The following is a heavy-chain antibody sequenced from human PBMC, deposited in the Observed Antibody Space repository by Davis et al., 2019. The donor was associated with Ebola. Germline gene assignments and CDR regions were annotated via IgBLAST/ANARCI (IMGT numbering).Heavy chain of an antibody. J-gene: IGHJ1*01. V-gene: IGHV3-21*01. CDR3: ARDMGIVGATEYFQH. D-gene: IGHD1-26*01. CDR2: ISSSSSYI. Sequence: GESLKISCAASGFTFSDYYMNWVRQAPGKGLEWVSSISSSSSYIYYADSVKGRFTISRDNAKNSLYLQMNSLRAEDTAVYYCARDMGIVGATEYFQHWGQGTLVTVSS. CDR1: GFTFSDYY.